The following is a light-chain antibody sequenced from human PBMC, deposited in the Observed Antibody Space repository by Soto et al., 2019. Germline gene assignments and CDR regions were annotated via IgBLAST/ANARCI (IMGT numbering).Light chain of an antibody. CDR1: SSNIGAGYD. CDR3: QSYDSSLSGVV. V-gene: IGLV1-40*01. Sequence: QPVLTQPPSVSGAPGQRVTISCTGSSSNIGAGYDVHWYHQLPGTAPKLLIYGNTNRPSGVPDRFSGSKSGTSASLAITGLQAEDEADYYCQSYDSSLSGVVFGGGTKVTVL. J-gene: IGLJ2*01. CDR2: GNT.